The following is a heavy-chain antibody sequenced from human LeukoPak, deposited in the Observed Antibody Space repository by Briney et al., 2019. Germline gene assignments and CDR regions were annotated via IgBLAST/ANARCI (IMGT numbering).Heavy chain of an antibody. J-gene: IGHJ4*02. V-gene: IGHV4-61*01. Sequence: SETLSLTCTVSGGSVSCGSYYWSWIRQPPGKGLEWIGYIYYSASTNYNPSLKSRVTISVDTSNNQFSLKLSSVTAADTAVYYCARGSRGYSYGWGQGTLVTVSS. CDR2: IYYSAST. D-gene: IGHD5-18*01. CDR1: GGSVSCGSYY. CDR3: ARGSRGYSYG.